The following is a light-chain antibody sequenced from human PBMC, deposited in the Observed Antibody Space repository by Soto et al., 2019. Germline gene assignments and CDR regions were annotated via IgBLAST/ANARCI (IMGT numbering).Light chain of an antibody. CDR2: GAS. CDR3: QHYDRSPPVT. V-gene: IGKV3-20*01. CDR1: QSIDTNW. Sequence: EVVMRQSPAPLPVSPGEGATLSCRASQSIDTNWLAWYQQRPGQPPRLLIYGASSRATGIPDRFSGSGSGAGFTLTISSLEPEDFAVYYCQHYDRSPPVTFGQGTRLEIK. J-gene: IGKJ5*01.